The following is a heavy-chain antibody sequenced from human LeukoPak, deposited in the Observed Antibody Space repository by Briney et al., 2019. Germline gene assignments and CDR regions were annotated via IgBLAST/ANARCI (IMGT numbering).Heavy chain of an antibody. CDR3: AKDQIAAFDY. D-gene: IGHD6-6*01. CDR2: IRYDGSNK. V-gene: IGHV3-30*02. Sequence: GGSLRLSCAASGFTFSSYGMHWVRQAPGKGLEWVAFIRYDGSNKYYAVSVKGRFTISRDNSKNTLYLQMNSLRAEDTAVYYCAKDQIAAFDYWGQGTLVTVSS. CDR1: GFTFSSYG. J-gene: IGHJ4*02.